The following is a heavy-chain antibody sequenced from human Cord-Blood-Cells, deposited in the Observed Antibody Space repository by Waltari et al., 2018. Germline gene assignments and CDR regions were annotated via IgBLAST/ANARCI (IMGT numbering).Heavy chain of an antibody. Sequence: QVQLVQSGAEVKKPGSSVKVSCQASGGTFSSHAISWVRQTPGQGLEWMGGIIPIFGTANYAQKFQGRVTITADESTSTAYMELSSLRSEDTAVYYCAKNVWSGYYDAFDIWGQGTMVTVSS. CDR1: GGTFSSHA. V-gene: IGHV1-69*01. CDR3: AKNVWSGYYDAFDI. CDR2: IIPIFGTA. D-gene: IGHD3-3*01. J-gene: IGHJ3*02.